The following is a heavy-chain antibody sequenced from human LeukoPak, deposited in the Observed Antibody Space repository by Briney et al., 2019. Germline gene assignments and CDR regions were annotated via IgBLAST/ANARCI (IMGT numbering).Heavy chain of an antibody. Sequence: PGGSLRLSCAASGFTFDDYAMHWVRQAPGKGLEWVSLISWDGGRTYYADSVKGRFTISRDNSKNSLYLQMNSLRAEDTALYYCAKDGVRGVMSHLDYWGQGTLVTVSS. V-gene: IGHV3-43D*03. D-gene: IGHD3-10*01. CDR1: GFTFDDYA. CDR2: ISWDGGRT. J-gene: IGHJ4*02. CDR3: AKDGVRGVMSHLDY.